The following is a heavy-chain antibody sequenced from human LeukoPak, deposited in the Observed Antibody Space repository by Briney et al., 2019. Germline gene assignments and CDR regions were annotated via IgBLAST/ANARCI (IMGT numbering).Heavy chain of an antibody. D-gene: IGHD4-23*01. CDR1: GFTFRRYD. Sequence: PGGSLRLSCVASGFTFRRYDVHWVRQAPGKGLEWVAVIAYDGNNKIYADSVKGRFTISRDNSKNTVYLQMNSLRAEDTAVYYCAKVYGGNSVEERGFDYWGQGTLVTVSS. J-gene: IGHJ4*02. CDR3: AKVYGGNSVEERGFDY. V-gene: IGHV3-30-3*01. CDR2: IAYDGNNK.